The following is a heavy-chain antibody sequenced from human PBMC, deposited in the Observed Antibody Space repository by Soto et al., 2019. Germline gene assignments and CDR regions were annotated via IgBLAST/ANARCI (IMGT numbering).Heavy chain of an antibody. J-gene: IGHJ6*02. CDR3: ANFRRKHQLVRYYYYYYGMDV. V-gene: IGHV3-23*01. Sequence: GGSLRLSCAASGFTFSSYAMSWVRQAPGKGLEWVSAISGSGGSTYYADSVKGRFTISRDDSKNTLYLQMNCLRAEDTAVYYCANFRRKHQLVRYYYYYYGMDVWGQGTTVTVFS. CDR1: GFTFSSYA. CDR2: ISGSGGST. D-gene: IGHD6-13*01.